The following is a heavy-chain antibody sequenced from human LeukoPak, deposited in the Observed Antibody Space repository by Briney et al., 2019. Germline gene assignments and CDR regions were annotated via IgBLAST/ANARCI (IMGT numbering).Heavy chain of an antibody. Sequence: PSQTLSLTCTVSGGSISSGGYYWSWIRQPPGKGLEWVGYIYHSGSTYYNPSLKSRVTISVDRSKNQFSLKLSSVTAADTAVYYCARDSIVVVPADEDAFDIWGQGTMVTVSS. J-gene: IGHJ3*02. D-gene: IGHD2-2*01. CDR3: ARDSIVVVPADEDAFDI. V-gene: IGHV4-30-2*01. CDR2: IYHSGST. CDR1: GGSISSGGYY.